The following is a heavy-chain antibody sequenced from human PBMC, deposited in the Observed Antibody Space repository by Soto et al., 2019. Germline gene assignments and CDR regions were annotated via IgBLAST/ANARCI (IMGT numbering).Heavy chain of an antibody. J-gene: IGHJ4*02. CDR2: IYAGTIT. D-gene: IGHD3-22*01. V-gene: IGHV3-53*01. CDR1: GITVSSYY. Sequence: GGSLRLSCAVSGITVSSYYMSWVRQAAGKGLEWVSVIYAGTITYYADSVKGRFTIYRDNSKNTLNLEMNSLRVEDTAVYYCARIPYDNSGTIFDYWGQGTLVTVS. CDR3: ARIPYDNSGTIFDY.